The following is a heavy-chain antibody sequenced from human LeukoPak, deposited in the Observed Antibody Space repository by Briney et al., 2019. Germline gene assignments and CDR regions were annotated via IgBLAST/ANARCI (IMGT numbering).Heavy chain of an antibody. CDR2: IYPGDSDT. V-gene: IGHV5-51*01. CDR3: ARSQGYCSGGSCLQGDWFDP. Sequence: GESLKISCKGSGYSFTNYWIGWVRQMPGKGLEWMGIIYPGDSDTRYSPSFQGQVTISADKSIRTAYLQWGSLKAWDTAMYYCARSQGYCSGGSCLQGDWFDPWGQGTLVTVSS. CDR1: GYSFTNYW. J-gene: IGHJ5*02. D-gene: IGHD2-15*01.